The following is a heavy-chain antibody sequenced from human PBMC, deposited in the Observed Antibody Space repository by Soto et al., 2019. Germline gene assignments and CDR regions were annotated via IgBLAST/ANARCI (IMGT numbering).Heavy chain of an antibody. CDR1: GFTFSSYG. Sequence: GGSLRLSCAASGFTFSSYGMHWVRQAPGKGLEWVAVISYDGSNKYYADSVKGRFTISRDNSKNTLYLQMNSLRAEDTAVYYCAKDLGDITMVRGVFDYWGQGTLVTASS. CDR3: AKDLGDITMVRGVFDY. V-gene: IGHV3-30*18. CDR2: ISYDGSNK. D-gene: IGHD3-10*01. J-gene: IGHJ4*02.